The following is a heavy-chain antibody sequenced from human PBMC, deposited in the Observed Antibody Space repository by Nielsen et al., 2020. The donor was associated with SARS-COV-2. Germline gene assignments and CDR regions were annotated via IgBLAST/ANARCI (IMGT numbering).Heavy chain of an antibody. D-gene: IGHD3-16*02. J-gene: IGHJ1*01. V-gene: IGHV4-39*01. CDR3: ARQRELSLGYFQH. CDR1: GGSISSSSYY. Sequence: SETLSLTCTVSGGSISSSSYYWGWIRQPPGKGLEWIGSIYYSGSTYYNPSLKSRVTISVDTSKNQFSLKLSSVTAADTAVYYCARQRELSLGYFQHWGQGTLVTVSS. CDR2: IYYSGST.